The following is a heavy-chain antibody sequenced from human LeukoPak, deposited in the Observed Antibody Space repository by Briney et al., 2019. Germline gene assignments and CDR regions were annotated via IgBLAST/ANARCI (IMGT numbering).Heavy chain of an antibody. CDR1: GGTFSSYA. CDR3: ARVYYSSSYDYWYFDL. D-gene: IGHD6-13*01. CDR2: ISAYNGNT. J-gene: IGHJ2*01. Sequence: ASVKVSCKASGGTFSSYAISWVRHAPGQGLEWMGWISAYNGNTNYAQKLQGRVTMTTDTSTSTAYMELRSLRSDDTAVYYCARVYYSSSYDYWYFDLWGRGTLVTVSS. V-gene: IGHV1-18*01.